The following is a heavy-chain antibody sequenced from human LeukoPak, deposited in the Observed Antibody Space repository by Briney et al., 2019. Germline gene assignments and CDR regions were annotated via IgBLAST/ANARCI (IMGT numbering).Heavy chain of an antibody. V-gene: IGHV3-23*01. D-gene: IGHD3-22*01. CDR3: AKDGPLLRRTPYYFDY. J-gene: IGHJ4*02. CDR2: ISGSGGST. Sequence: PGGFLRLSCAASGFTFSSYAMSCVRQAPGKGLEWVSAISGSGGSTYYADSVKGRFTISRDNSKNTLYLQMNSLRAEDTAVYYCAKDGPLLRRTPYYFDYWGQGTLVTVSS. CDR1: GFTFSSYA.